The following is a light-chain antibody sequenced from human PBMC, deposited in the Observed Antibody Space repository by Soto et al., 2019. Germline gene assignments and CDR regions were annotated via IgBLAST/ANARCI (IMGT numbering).Light chain of an antibody. CDR1: QSISSN. CDR2: GAS. J-gene: IGKJ5*01. V-gene: IGKV3-20*01. CDR3: QQYRSTPIT. Sequence: EILLTQSPGTLSLSPWEIATLSCRASQSISSNLAWYQQKHGQAPRFVIYGASNRATGIPDRFSGSGSGTDYTHTISRLEPEDFAVYYCQQYRSTPITFGQGTRLEIK.